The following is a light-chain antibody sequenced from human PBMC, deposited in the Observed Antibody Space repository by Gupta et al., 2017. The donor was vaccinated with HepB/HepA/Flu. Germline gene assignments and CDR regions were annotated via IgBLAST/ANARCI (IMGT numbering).Light chain of an antibody. Sequence: EIVMTQPPATLSVSPGERATLSCRASQSVSSYLAWYQQKPGQAPRLLIYGASTRATGIPARFSGSGSGTEFTLTISSLQSEDFAVYYCQQYNNWPPLTFGGGTKVEIK. CDR3: QQYNNWPPLT. J-gene: IGKJ4*01. V-gene: IGKV3-15*01. CDR2: GAS. CDR1: QSVSSY.